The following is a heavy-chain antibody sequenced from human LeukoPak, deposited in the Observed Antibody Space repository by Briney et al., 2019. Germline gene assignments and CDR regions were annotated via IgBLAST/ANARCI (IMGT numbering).Heavy chain of an antibody. J-gene: IGHJ5*02. V-gene: IGHV3-23*01. CDR1: GFTFSSYA. Sequence: GGSLRLSCAASGFTFSSYAMSWVRQAPGKGLEWVSTIGVATGTTYYVDSVKGRFTISRDNSKNTLFLQMNSLRAEDTALYYCARTGQFDPWGQGTLVTVSS. D-gene: IGHD1-14*01. CDR3: ARTGQFDP. CDR2: IGVATGTT.